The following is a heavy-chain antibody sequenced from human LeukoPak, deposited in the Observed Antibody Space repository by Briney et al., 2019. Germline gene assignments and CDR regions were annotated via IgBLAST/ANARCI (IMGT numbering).Heavy chain of an antibody. V-gene: IGHV4-59*01. CDR2: IYYSGST. D-gene: IGHD4-23*01. Sequence: SETLSLTCTVSGGSISSYYWSWIRQPPGKGLEWIGYIYYSGSTNYNPSLKSRVTISVDTSKNQFSLKLSSVTAADTAVYYCARYPPPYGGNLDDAFDIWGQGTMVTVSS. CDR3: ARYPPPYGGNLDDAFDI. J-gene: IGHJ3*02. CDR1: GGSISSYY.